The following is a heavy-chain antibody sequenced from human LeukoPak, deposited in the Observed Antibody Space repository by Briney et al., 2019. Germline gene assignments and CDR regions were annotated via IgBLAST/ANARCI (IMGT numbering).Heavy chain of an antibody. CDR1: GGSISSYY. CDR2: IYYSGST. D-gene: IGHD3-22*01. J-gene: IGHJ3*02. CDR3: ARSGITMIVGGAFDI. V-gene: IGHV4-59*01. Sequence: SETLSLTRTVSGGSISSYYWSWIRQPPGKGLEWIGYIYYSGSTNYNPSLKSRVTISVDTSKNQFSLKLSSVTAADTAVYYCARSGITMIVGGAFDIWGQGTMVTVSS.